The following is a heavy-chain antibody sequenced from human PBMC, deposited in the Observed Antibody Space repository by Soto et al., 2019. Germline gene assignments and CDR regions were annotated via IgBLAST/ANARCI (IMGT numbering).Heavy chain of an antibody. CDR2: IVVGSGNT. Sequence: SVKVSCKASGFTFTSSAMQWVRQARGQRLEWMGWIVVGSGNTNYAQKFQERVTITRDMSTSTAYMELSSLRSEDTAVYYCAATNTQRYCSGGSCPEEYYMDVWGKGTTVTVSS. CDR3: AATNTQRYCSGGSCPEEYYMDV. J-gene: IGHJ6*03. CDR1: GFTFTSSA. V-gene: IGHV1-58*02. D-gene: IGHD2-15*01.